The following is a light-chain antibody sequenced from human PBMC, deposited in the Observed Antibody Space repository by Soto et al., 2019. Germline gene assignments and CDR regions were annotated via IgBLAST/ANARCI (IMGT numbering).Light chain of an antibody. CDR1: KHIGTN. CDR2: GAS. CDR3: QQYNQWPMYT. Sequence: DILMTQSPASLSVSPGESATLSCRASKHIGTNLAWYQQKPGQAPRLLSYGASTRATGISARFSGGGAGTEFTLTISSLQSEDSAVYYCQQYNQWPMYTFGQGTKLEIK. J-gene: IGKJ2*01. V-gene: IGKV3-15*01.